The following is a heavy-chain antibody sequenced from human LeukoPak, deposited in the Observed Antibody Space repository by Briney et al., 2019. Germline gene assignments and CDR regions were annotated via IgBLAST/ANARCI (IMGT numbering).Heavy chain of an antibody. CDR3: ARDREDSGYDYSYYFDY. D-gene: IGHD5-12*01. CDR1: GFTFSSYA. CDR2: ISYDGSNK. J-gene: IGHJ4*02. Sequence: GGSLRLSCAASGFTFSSYAMHWVRQAPGKGLEWVAVISYDGSNKYYADSVKGRFTISRDNSKNTLYLQMNSPRAEDTAVYYCARDREDSGYDYSYYFDYWGQGTLVTVSS. V-gene: IGHV3-30*04.